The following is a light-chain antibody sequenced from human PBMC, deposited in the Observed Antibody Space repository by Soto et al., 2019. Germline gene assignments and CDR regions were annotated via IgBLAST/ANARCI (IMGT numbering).Light chain of an antibody. CDR2: DAS. J-gene: IGKJ2*01. CDR1: QGISSA. V-gene: IGKV1D-13*01. CDR3: QQFNNYLMYT. Sequence: AIQLTQSPSSLSASVGDRVTITCLASQGISSALAWYQQKPGKAPKLLIYDASSLESGVPSRFSGSGSGTDLTLSISSLQPEDFATYYCQQFNNYLMYTFGQGTKLEIK.